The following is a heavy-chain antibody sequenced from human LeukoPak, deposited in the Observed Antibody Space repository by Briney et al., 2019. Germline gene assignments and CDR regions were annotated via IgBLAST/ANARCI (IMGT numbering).Heavy chain of an antibody. Sequence: ASVKVSCKASGYTFTSYAMNWVRQAPGQGLEWMGWINTNTGNPTYAQGFTGRFVFSLDTSVSTAYLQISSLKAEDTAVYYCARDQEVTPWLYDFWSGYYTFDYWGQGTLVTVSS. CDR3: ARDQEVTPWLYDFWSGYYTFDY. CDR2: INTNTGNP. J-gene: IGHJ4*02. D-gene: IGHD3-3*01. CDR1: GYTFTSYA. V-gene: IGHV7-4-1*02.